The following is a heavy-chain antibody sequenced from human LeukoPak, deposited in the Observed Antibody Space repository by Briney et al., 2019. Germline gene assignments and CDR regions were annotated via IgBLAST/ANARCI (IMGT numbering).Heavy chain of an antibody. CDR3: TNRAVWTAYYDY. J-gene: IGHJ4*02. V-gene: IGHV3-23*01. CDR1: GFNFNNFA. D-gene: IGHD3/OR15-3a*01. Sequence: GGSLRLSCAASGFNFNNFAMSWVRQAPGKGLEWVSGINFSGSNIYYADSVKGRFTISRDNSKNKLFLQMDRLRAEDTAIYYCTNRAVWTAYYDYWGQGALVTVSS. CDR2: INFSGSNI.